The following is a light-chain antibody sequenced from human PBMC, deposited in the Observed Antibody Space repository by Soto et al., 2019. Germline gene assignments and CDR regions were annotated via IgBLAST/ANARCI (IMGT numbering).Light chain of an antibody. CDR2: GAS. V-gene: IGKV3-15*01. CDR1: QSVRSN. Sequence: EIVMTQSPATLSVSPGERVTLSCRASQSVRSNLAWYQQKPGQVPRVLIYGASTRAIGIPDRFSGSGSGTEFTLTISSLQSEDFAVYYCQHYNNLSGFGGGTKVEIK. J-gene: IGKJ4*01. CDR3: QHYNNLSG.